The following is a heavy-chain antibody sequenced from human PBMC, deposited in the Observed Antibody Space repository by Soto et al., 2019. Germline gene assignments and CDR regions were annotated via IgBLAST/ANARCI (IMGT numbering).Heavy chain of an antibody. D-gene: IGHD3-10*01. Sequence: EVQLLASGGGLGQPGGSLTLSCAASGLTFNVYAMSWVRQAPGRGLEWVSSITGNGGTTYYADSVKGRFTISRDNSKNTLYLQMNSLRVEDTAVYYCAKDRPSSFGSGGGYYKAGGDYWGQGTLVTVSS. CDR1: GLTFNVYA. CDR3: AKDRPSSFGSGGGYYKAGGDY. V-gene: IGHV3-23*01. CDR2: ITGNGGTT. J-gene: IGHJ4*02.